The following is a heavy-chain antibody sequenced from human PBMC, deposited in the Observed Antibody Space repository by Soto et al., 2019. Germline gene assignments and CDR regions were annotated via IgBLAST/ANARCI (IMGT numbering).Heavy chain of an antibody. D-gene: IGHD1-20*01. CDR2: IGGGDHDR. CDR1: GFTFSIFA. V-gene: IGHV3-23*01. J-gene: IGHJ3*02. Sequence: EVQLLESGGGLVQPGGSLRLSCAASGFTFSIFAMSWVRQAPGKGLEWVSSIGGGDHDRYYTDSVRGRFTISRDNSKNPVFLQMYILRAEDTAIYYCVKDRMDHNSVWDTFDSWGQGTMVTVSS. CDR3: VKDRMDHNSVWDTFDS.